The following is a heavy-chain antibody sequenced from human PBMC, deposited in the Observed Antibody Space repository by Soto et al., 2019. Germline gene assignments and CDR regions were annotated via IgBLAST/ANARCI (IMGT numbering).Heavy chain of an antibody. J-gene: IGHJ5*02. D-gene: IGHD2-2*02. CDR1: GYTFIAYY. CDR3: ARGVPSSIHLGWFDP. V-gene: IGHV1-2*02. Sequence: QVHLVQSGAEVKKPGSSVKVSCKASGYTFIAYYMHWVRQAPGQGLVWMGWIKPRSGGTNFAQKFQGSAAMTTYTSSNTNYMELSKLRSDDTAVYYCARGVPSSIHLGWFDPWGQGSLVTVSS. CDR2: IKPRSGGT.